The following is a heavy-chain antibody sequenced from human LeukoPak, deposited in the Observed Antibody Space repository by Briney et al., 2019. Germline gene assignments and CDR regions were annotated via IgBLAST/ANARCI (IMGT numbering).Heavy chain of an antibody. D-gene: IGHD2/OR15-2a*01. Sequence: GGSLRLSCVASGFIFGDYWMRWVRQAPGKGLEWVSYISSSGSTKYYADSVKGRFTISRDNARNSLYLQMNSLRAEDTAVYFCARGGLSIMGYWGQGTLVTVSS. CDR2: ISSSGSTK. V-gene: IGHV3-11*01. CDR3: ARGGLSIMGY. CDR1: GFIFGDYW. J-gene: IGHJ4*02.